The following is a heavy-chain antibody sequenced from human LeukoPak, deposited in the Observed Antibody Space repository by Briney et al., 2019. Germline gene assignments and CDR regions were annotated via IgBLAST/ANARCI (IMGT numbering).Heavy chain of an antibody. CDR2: ISYDGRNK. D-gene: IGHD6-6*01. J-gene: IGHJ4*02. CDR3: ARDKYSSSAPDY. Sequence: GGSLRLSCAASGFTFSSYATHSARHAPGKGMEWEAVISYDGRNKYYADSVKGRFTISRDNSKNTLYLQMNSLRAEDTAVNYCARDKYSSSAPDYWGQGTLGTVSS. CDR1: GFTFSSYA. V-gene: IGHV3-30*04.